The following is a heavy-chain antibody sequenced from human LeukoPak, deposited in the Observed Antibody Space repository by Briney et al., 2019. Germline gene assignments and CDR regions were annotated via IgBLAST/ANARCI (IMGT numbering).Heavy chain of an antibody. CDR1: GYTLTELS. J-gene: IGHJ4*02. Sequence: ASVKVSCKVSGYTLTELSMHWVRQAPGKGLEWMGGFDPEDGETIYARKFQGRVTMTEDTSTDTAYMELSSLRSEDTAVYYCATGPYSSGWYRTDYWGQGTLVTVSS. V-gene: IGHV1-24*01. D-gene: IGHD6-19*01. CDR3: ATGPYSSGWYRTDY. CDR2: FDPEDGET.